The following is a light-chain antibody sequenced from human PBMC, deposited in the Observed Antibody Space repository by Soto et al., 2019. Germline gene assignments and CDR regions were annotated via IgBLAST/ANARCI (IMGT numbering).Light chain of an antibody. J-gene: IGKJ1*01. Sequence: EIVLTQSPATLSLSPGERATLSCRASQSVSSYLAWYQQKPGQAPRLLIYDASNRATGIPARFSGSGSGTDFPLTISSLEPEDFAVYYCQQRSNWPPLWTFGQGTKVDIX. CDR2: DAS. CDR1: QSVSSY. V-gene: IGKV3-11*01. CDR3: QQRSNWPPLWT.